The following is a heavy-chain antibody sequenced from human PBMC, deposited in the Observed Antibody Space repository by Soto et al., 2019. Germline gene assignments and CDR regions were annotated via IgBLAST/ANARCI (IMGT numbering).Heavy chain of an antibody. Sequence: GESLKISCKGSGYSFTSYWIVWVRQMPGKGLEWMGIIYPGDSDTRHSPSFQGQVTISADKSISTAYLQWSSLKASDTAMYYCASTDIVVVPAGAPDAFDIWGQGTMVTV. CDR2: IYPGDSDT. CDR3: ASTDIVVVPAGAPDAFDI. D-gene: IGHD2-2*01. J-gene: IGHJ3*02. V-gene: IGHV5-51*01. CDR1: GYSFTSYW.